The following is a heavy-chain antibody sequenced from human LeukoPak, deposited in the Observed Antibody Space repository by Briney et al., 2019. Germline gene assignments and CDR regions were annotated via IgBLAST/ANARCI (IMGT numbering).Heavy chain of an antibody. CDR2: ISSSSSTI. Sequence: PGGSLRLSCAASGFTFSSNSMNWVRQAPGKGLEWVSYISSSSSTIYYADSVKGRFTISRDNANNSLYLQMNTLRAEDTAVYYCARSGRGVDSFYFYMDVWGKGTTVTVSS. J-gene: IGHJ6*03. CDR1: GFTFSSNS. V-gene: IGHV3-48*04. D-gene: IGHD3-10*01. CDR3: ARSGRGVDSFYFYMDV.